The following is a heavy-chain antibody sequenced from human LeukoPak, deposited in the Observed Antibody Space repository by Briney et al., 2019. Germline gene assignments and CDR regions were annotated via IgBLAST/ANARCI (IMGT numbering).Heavy chain of an antibody. CDR2: ISGSGGST. J-gene: IGHJ4*02. D-gene: IGHD3-22*01. CDR1: GFTFSSYA. CDR3: AKDMDYYDSSGYGDY. V-gene: IGHV3-23*01. Sequence: GGSLRLSCAASGFTFSSYAMSWVRQAPGKGLEWVSAISGSGGSTYYADSVKGRFTISRDNSKNTLYLQMNSLRAEDTAVYYCAKDMDYYDSSGYGDYWGQGTLVTVSS.